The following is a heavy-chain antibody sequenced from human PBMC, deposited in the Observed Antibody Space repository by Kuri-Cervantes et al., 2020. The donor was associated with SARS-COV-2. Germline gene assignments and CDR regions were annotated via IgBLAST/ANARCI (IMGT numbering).Heavy chain of an antibody. Sequence: SVKVSCKASGGTFSSYAISWVRQAPGQGLEWMGGIIPIFGTANYAQKFQGRVTITADESTSTAYMELSSLRSEDTAVYYCAREATVQLERGWVLEQNYYYYYMDVWGKGTTVTVSS. CDR3: AREATVQLERGWVLEQNYYYYYMDV. CDR2: IIPIFGTA. D-gene: IGHD1-1*01. CDR1: GGTFSSYA. J-gene: IGHJ6*03. V-gene: IGHV1-69*13.